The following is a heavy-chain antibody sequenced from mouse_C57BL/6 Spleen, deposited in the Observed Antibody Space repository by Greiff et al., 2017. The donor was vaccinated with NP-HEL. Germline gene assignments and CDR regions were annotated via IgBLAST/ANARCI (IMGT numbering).Heavy chain of an antibody. D-gene: IGHD2-10*01. V-gene: IGHV5-4*03. J-gene: IGHJ3*01. CDR2: SSDGGSYT. CDR1: GFTFSSYA. Sequence: DVMLVESGGGLVKPGGSLKLSCAASGFTFSSYAMSWVRQTPEKRLEWVATSSDGGSYTYYPDNVKGRFTISRDNAKNNLYLQMSHLKSEDTAMYYCARGPYYAPFAYWGQGTLVTVSA. CDR3: ARGPYYAPFAY.